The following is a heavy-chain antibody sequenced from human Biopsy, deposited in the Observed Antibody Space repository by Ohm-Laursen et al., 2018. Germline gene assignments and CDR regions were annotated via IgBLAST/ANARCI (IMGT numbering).Heavy chain of an antibody. CDR2: INAKTGDT. J-gene: IGHJ5*02. Sequence: ASVKASCKASGSTFTGYHIHWVRQAPGQGLGWMGWINAKTGDTNYAQKFQGRVTMTRDTSISTAYVDLSSLRSDDTAVYYCTRGGYYYDSLAYYYWFDPWGQGTLVTVSS. D-gene: IGHD3-22*01. CDR3: TRGGYYYDSLAYYYWFDP. CDR1: GSTFTGYH. V-gene: IGHV1-2*02.